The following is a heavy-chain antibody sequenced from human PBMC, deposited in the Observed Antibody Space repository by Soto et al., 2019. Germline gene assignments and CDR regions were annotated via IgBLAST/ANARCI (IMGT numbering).Heavy chain of an antibody. Sequence: PGGSLRLSCTAPRFTFGSYWMHRVRQAPGKGLVWVSDINVDGTETWYADSVKGRFTISRDNDKKTLYLHMTGLRVDDTGVYYCARDKEVLLTHYGLGVWGQGTTVTVSS. V-gene: IGHV3-74*01. CDR2: INVDGTET. CDR1: RFTFGSYW. CDR3: ARDKEVLLTHYGLGV. J-gene: IGHJ6*02.